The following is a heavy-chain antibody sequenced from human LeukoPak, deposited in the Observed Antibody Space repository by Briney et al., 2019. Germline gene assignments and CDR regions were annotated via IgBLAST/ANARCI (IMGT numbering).Heavy chain of an antibody. CDR1: GGSISGYY. J-gene: IGHJ4*02. V-gene: IGHV4-59*08. CDR2: ISYSGST. D-gene: IGHD5-12*01. CDR3: VRGYSGYPYYLDY. Sequence: SETLSLTCTVSGGSISGYYWTWIRQPPGKGLEWIGYISYSGSTSSHPSLKSRVTISLDTSKNQFSLKLTSVTVADTAVYYCVRGYSGYPYYLDYWGQGTLVTVSS.